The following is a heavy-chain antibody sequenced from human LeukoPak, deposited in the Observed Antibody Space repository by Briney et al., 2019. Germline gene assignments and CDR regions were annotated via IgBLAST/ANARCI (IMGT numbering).Heavy chain of an antibody. D-gene: IGHD2-8*02. CDR2: INHSGST. Sequence: PSETLSLTCAVYGGSFSGYYWSWIRQPPGKGLEWIGEINHSGSTNYNPSLKSRVTISVDTSKNQFSLKLSSVTAADTAVYYCAQAQGGARFWSPINWGQRTLVSVSS. CDR1: GGSFSGYY. CDR3: AQAQGGARFWSPIN. V-gene: IGHV4-34*01. J-gene: IGHJ4*02.